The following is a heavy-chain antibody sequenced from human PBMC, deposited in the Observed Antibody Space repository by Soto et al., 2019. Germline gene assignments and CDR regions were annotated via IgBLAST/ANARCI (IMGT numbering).Heavy chain of an antibody. J-gene: IGHJ4*02. CDR1: GGSFSGYY. V-gene: IGHV4-34*01. CDR2: INHSGST. CDR3: ASLTDYYDSSGPLDY. Sequence: QVQLQQWGAGLLKPSETLSLTCAVYGGSFSGYYWSWIRQPPGKGLEWIGEINHSGSTNYNPSLKSPVTISVDTSKNQFSLKLSSVTAADTAVYYCASLTDYYDSSGPLDYWGQGTLVTVSS. D-gene: IGHD3-22*01.